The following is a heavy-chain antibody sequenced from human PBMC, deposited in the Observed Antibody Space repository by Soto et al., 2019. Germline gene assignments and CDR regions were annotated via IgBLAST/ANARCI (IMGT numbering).Heavy chain of an antibody. Sequence: QVQLVESGGGVVQPGRSLRLSCVASGFTLSNSGMHWVRQAPGKGLEWVAVISPDENAKYYADSVKGRFTLSRDNSKNPLYVQMNSLRADDTAVYYCAKDGRVSDSWHLHYWGQGTLVTVSS. J-gene: IGHJ4*02. CDR1: GFTLSNSG. CDR3: AKDGRVSDSWHLHY. CDR2: ISPDENAK. V-gene: IGHV3-30*18. D-gene: IGHD6-13*01.